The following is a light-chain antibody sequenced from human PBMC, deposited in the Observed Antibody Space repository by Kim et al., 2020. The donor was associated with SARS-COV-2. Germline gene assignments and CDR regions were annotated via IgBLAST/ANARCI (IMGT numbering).Light chain of an antibody. J-gene: IGLJ2*01. Sequence: MPPCTVTPGFGAYSIEWHRRQPEKGPRFLMNVNSDGSHNKGAGIPDRFSGSSSGPERYLTISSRQSEDEADYYCQTWGTGSVIFGGGTQLTVL. CDR1: PGFGAYS. V-gene: IGLV4-69*01. CDR2: VNSDGSH. CDR3: QTWGTGSVI.